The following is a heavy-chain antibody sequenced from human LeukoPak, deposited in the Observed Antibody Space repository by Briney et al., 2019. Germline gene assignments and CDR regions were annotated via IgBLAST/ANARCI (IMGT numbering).Heavy chain of an antibody. V-gene: IGHV1-8*03. CDR3: ARGPRWAKTNFDY. D-gene: IGHD4-23*01. CDR1: GYTFTSYD. J-gene: IGHJ4*02. CDR2: MNPNSGNT. Sequence: ASVKVSCKASGYTFTSYDINWVRQATGQGLEWMGWMNPNSGNTGYAQKFQGRVTITRNTSISTAHMELSSPRSEDTAVYYCARGPRWAKTNFDYWGQGTLVTVSS.